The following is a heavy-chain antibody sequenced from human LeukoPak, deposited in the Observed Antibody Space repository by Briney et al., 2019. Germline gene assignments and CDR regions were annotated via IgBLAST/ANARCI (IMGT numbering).Heavy chain of an antibody. D-gene: IGHD2-2*01. J-gene: IGHJ4*02. V-gene: IGHV4-59*01. CDR2: IYYSGST. CDR1: GASISSYY. CDR3: ARRYCSSTSCYAGDY. Sequence: SETLSLTCTVSGASISSYYWSWIRQPPGKGLEWIGYIYYSGSTNYNPSLKSRVSFSVDTSKNQFSLKLTSVTAADTAVYYCARRYCSSTSCYAGDYWGQGTLVTVSS.